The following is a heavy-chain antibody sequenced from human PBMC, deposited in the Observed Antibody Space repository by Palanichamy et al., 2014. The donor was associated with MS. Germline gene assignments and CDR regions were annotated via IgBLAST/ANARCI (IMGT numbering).Heavy chain of an antibody. Sequence: QVQLVQSGAEVRSLGLSEGLLQGFWLHLTSYGISWVRQAPGQGLEWMGWISAYNGNTNYAQKLQGRVTMTTDTSTSTAYMELRSLRSDDTAVYYCARDPKYYYDSSGYYYWGQGTLVTVSS. V-gene: IGHV1-18*01. J-gene: IGHJ4*02. D-gene: IGHD3-22*01. CDR1: LHLTSYG. CDR2: ISAYNGNT. CDR3: ARDPKYYYDSSGYYY.